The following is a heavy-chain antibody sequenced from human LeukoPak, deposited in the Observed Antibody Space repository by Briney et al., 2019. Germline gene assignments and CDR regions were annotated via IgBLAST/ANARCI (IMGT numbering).Heavy chain of an antibody. Sequence: GGSLRLSCAASGFTFITSWMTWVRQAPGKGLEWVGRIRSTPDGGAADYAAPVKGRFTISRDDSRNTLYLQMSSLRTEDTAVYYCATDLHFGYCTATSCAHYWGQGTLVTVSS. D-gene: IGHD2-2*03. CDR2: IRSTPDGGAA. J-gene: IGHJ4*02. V-gene: IGHV3-15*01. CDR1: GFTFITSW. CDR3: ATDLHFGYCTATSCAHY.